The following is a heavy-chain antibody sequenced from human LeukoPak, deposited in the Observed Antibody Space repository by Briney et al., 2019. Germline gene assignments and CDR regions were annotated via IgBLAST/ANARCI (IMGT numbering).Heavy chain of an antibody. CDR2: INHSGGT. CDR3: ARDNPVDYYNNYGMDV. CDR1: GGSFSDYS. Sequence: SETLSLTCAVYGGSFSDYSWSWIRQPPGKGLEWIGEINHSGGTNHNPSLMSRVIMSVDTSKNQFSLKLSSVAAADTAVYYCARDNPVDYYNNYGMDVWGQGITVTVSS. J-gene: IGHJ6*02. D-gene: IGHD1-1*01. V-gene: IGHV4-34*01.